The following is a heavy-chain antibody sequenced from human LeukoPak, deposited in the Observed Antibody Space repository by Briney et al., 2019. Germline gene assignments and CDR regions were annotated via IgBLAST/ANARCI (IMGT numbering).Heavy chain of an antibody. CDR1: GGSISSYY. D-gene: IGHD2-15*01. Sequence: SETLSLTCTVSGGSISSYYWSWIRQPPGKGLEWIGYIYYSGDTNYNPSLKSRVTISVDTSKKQSSLKLSSVTAADTAVYYCARGAALVEYWGQGTLVTVSS. CDR2: IYYSGDT. CDR3: ARGAALVEY. J-gene: IGHJ4*02. V-gene: IGHV4-59*01.